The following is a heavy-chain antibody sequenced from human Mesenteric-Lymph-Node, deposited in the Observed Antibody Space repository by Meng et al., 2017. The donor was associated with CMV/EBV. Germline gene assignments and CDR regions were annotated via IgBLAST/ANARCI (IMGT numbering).Heavy chain of an antibody. J-gene: IGHJ4*02. D-gene: IGHD4-23*01. V-gene: IGHV4-59*01. CDR1: GGSISSYY. Sequence: SETLSLTCTVSGGSISSYYWSWIRQPPGKGLEWIGYIYYSGSTNYNPSLKSRVTISVDTSKNQFSLKLSSVTAADTAVYYCARGSDYGGNFGYWGQGTLVTVSS. CDR2: IYYSGST. CDR3: ARGSDYGGNFGY.